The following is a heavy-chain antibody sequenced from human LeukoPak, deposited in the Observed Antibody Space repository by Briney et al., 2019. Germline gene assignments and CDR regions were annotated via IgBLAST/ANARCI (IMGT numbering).Heavy chain of an antibody. D-gene: IGHD3-10*01. CDR3: ARDLGSVSYYPY. CDR1: GFTFSNYW. CDR2: IKQDGSEK. Sequence: GSLRLSCAASGFTFSNYWMSWVRQAPGKGLEWVANIKQDGSEKYYVDSVKGRFTISRDNAKNSLYLQMNSLRAEDTAVYYCARDLGSVSYYPYWGQGTLVAVSS. V-gene: IGHV3-7*01. J-gene: IGHJ4*02.